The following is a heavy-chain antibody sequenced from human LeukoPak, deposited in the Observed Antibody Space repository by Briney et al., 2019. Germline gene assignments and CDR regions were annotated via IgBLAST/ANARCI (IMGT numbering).Heavy chain of an antibody. J-gene: IGHJ3*02. V-gene: IGHV3-30*02. CDR1: GFTFSDYY. CDR2: IRYDGSNK. Sequence: PGGSLRLSCAATGFTFSDYYMSWVRQAPGKGLEWVAFIRYDGSNKYYADSVKGRFTISRDNSKNTLYLQMNSLRAEDTAVYYCAKDLQDAFDIWGQGTMVTVSS. CDR3: AKDLQDAFDI.